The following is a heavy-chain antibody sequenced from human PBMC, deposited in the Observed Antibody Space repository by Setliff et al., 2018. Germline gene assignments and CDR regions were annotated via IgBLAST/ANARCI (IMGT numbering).Heavy chain of an antibody. CDR1: SGSISSDNYY. CDR3: ARLSGDYYYYYYMDV. V-gene: IGHV4-39*01. CDR2: LSYNGNA. Sequence: SETLSLTCTVSSGSISSDNYYWGWIRQPPGKGLEWIGTLSYNGNAYYTPSLKSRVTISIDTSKNQFSLKLSSVTAADTAVYYCARLSGDYYYYYYMDVWGKGTTVTVSS. D-gene: IGHD7-27*01. J-gene: IGHJ6*03.